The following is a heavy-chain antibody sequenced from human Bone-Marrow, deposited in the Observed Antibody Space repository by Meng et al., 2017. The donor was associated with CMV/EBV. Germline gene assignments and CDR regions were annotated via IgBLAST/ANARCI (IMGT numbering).Heavy chain of an antibody. J-gene: IGHJ6*02. V-gene: IGHV3-21*01. CDR1: GFTFSNYS. CDR2: ISSSSSYI. CDR3: ARAVAGGSPYIHIDCYGMDV. D-gene: IGHD2-15*01. Sequence: GESLKISCAASGFTFSNYSMNWVRQAPGKGLEWVSSISSSSSYIYYADSVKGRFTISRDNAKNSLFLQMNSLRAEDTAVYYCARAVAGGSPYIHIDCYGMDVGGPGTTVTVSS.